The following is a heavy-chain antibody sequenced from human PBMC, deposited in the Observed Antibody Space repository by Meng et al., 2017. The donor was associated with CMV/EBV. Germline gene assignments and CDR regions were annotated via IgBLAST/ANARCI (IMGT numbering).Heavy chain of an antibody. J-gene: IGHJ5*02. CDR3: ARVIPSSGYCSSTSCYTSWFDP. Sequence: YGISWVRQAPVQVLEWMGWISAYHGNTNYAQTLQGRVTMTTATSTSTAYMELRSLRSDDTAVYYCARVIPSSGYCSSTSCYTSWFDPWGQGTLVTVSS. CDR2: ISAYHGNT. D-gene: IGHD2-2*02. CDR1: YG. V-gene: IGHV1-18*01.